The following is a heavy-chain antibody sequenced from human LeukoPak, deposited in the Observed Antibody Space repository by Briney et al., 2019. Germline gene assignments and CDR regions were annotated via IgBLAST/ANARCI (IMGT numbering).Heavy chain of an antibody. CDR1: GGSISSYY. CDR3: ARHAAFAEYQSHLTHFDY. J-gene: IGHJ4*02. CDR2: IYHSGST. V-gene: IGHV4-59*08. Sequence: SETLSLTCTVSGGSISSYYWSWIRQPPGKRLEWIGYIYHSGSTNHNSSLKSRVTISVDTSKNQFSLKLSSVTAADTAVYYCARHAAFAEYQSHLTHFDYWGQGTLVTVSS. D-gene: IGHD2-2*01.